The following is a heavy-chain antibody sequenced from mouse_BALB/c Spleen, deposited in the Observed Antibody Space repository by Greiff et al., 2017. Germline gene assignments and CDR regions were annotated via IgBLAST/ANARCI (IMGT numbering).Heavy chain of an antibody. Sequence: QVQLQQSGAELARPGASVKLSCKASGYTFTSYWMQWVKQRPGQGLEWIGAIYPGDGDTRYTQKFKGKATLTADKSSSTAYMQLSSLASEDSAVYYCARVLYAMDYWGQGTSVTVSS. J-gene: IGHJ4*01. CDR2: IYPGDGDT. V-gene: IGHV1-87*01. CDR1: GYTFTSYW. CDR3: ARVLYAMDY.